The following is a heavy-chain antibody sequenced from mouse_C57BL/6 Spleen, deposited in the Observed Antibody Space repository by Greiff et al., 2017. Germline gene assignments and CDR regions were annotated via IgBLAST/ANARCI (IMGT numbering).Heavy chain of an antibody. CDR2: INPYNGET. J-gene: IGHJ2*01. CDR3: ARWTTVEGYFDY. Sequence: EVQLQESGPELVKPGDSVKISCKASGYSFTGYFMNWVMQSHGKSLEWIGRINPYNGETFYNQKFKGKATLTVDKSSRTAHMELRSLTSEDSAVYYCARWTTVEGYFDYWGQGTTLTVSS. CDR1: GYSFTGYF. V-gene: IGHV1-20*01. D-gene: IGHD1-1*01.